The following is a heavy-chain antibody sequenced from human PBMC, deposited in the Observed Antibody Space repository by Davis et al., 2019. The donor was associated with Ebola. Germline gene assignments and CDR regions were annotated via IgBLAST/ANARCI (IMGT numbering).Heavy chain of an antibody. CDR1: GGSFSGYY. V-gene: IGHV4-34*01. CDR2: INHSGST. Sequence: SETLSLTCAVYGGSFSGYYWSWIRQPPGKGLEWIGEINHSGSTNYNQSLKSRVTISVDTSKNQFSLKLSSVTAADTAVYYCARGGIQLWLMDYYYYGMDVWGQGTTATVSS. J-gene: IGHJ6*02. D-gene: IGHD5-18*01. CDR3: ARGGIQLWLMDYYYYGMDV.